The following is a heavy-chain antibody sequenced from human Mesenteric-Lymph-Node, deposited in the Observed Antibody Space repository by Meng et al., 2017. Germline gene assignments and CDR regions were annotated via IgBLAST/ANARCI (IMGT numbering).Heavy chain of an antibody. Sequence: ASVKVSCKASGYTFTGYYMHWVRQAPGQGLEWMGRINPNSGGTNYAQKFQGRVTMTRDTSISTAYMELSRLRSDDTAVYYCARSRPRDIVVVVAAPYYYYYGMDVWGQGTTVTVSS. D-gene: IGHD2-15*01. CDR2: INPNSGGT. V-gene: IGHV1-2*06. CDR3: ARSRPRDIVVVVAAPYYYYYGMDV. J-gene: IGHJ6*02. CDR1: GYTFTGYY.